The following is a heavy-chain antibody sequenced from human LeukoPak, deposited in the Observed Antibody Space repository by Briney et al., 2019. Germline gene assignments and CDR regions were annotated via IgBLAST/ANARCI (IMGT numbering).Heavy chain of an antibody. V-gene: IGHV4-59*01. CDR2: IYYSGST. CDR1: GGSMTYNY. Sequence: SETLSLTCTVSGGSMTYNYWSWIRQPPGKGLEWLGYIYYSGSTKYNPSLNSRVTISGDMSNNKFSLKLTSVTAADTAVYYCAREGGCSGGTCYFNDWFDPWGQGTLVTVSS. CDR3: AREGGCSGGTCYFNDWFDP. J-gene: IGHJ5*02. D-gene: IGHD2-15*01.